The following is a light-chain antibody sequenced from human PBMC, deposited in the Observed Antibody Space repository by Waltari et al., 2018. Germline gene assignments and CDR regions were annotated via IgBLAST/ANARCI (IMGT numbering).Light chain of an antibody. J-gene: IGKJ3*01. V-gene: IGKV1-39*01. CDR1: PSISSY. Sequence: DIQMTQSPSSLSASVGDRVTITCRASPSISSYLNWYQQKPGKAPKLLINAASSLQSGVPSRFSGSGSGTDFTLTISSLQPEDFATYYCQQSYRTPIFTFGPGTKVDIK. CDR3: QQSYRTPIFT. CDR2: AAS.